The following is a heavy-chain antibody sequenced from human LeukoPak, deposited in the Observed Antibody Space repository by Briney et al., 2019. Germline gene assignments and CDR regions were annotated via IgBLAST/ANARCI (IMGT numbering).Heavy chain of an antibody. CDR3: ARDHGYSSSGAFDI. J-gene: IGHJ3*02. Sequence: GASVKVSCKASGYTFTGYYMHWVRQAPGQGLEWMGWINPNSGGTNYAQKFQGRVTMTRDTSISTAYMELSRLRSDDTAVYYCARDHGYSSSGAFDIWGQGTMVTVSS. CDR1: GYTFTGYY. D-gene: IGHD6-13*01. CDR2: INPNSGGT. V-gene: IGHV1-2*02.